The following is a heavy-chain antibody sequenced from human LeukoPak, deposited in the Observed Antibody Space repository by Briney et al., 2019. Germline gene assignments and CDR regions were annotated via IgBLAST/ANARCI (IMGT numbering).Heavy chain of an antibody. CDR1: GGSISSYY. CDR2: IYYSGST. J-gene: IGHJ1*01. V-gene: IGHV4-59*12. D-gene: IGHD1-26*01. CDR3: ARAAVGATGYFQH. Sequence: SETLSLTCTVSGGSISSYYWSWIRQPPGKGLEWIGYIYYSGSTYYNPSLKSRVTISVDRSKNQFSLKLSSVTAADTAVYYCARAAVGATGYFQHWGQGTLVTVSS.